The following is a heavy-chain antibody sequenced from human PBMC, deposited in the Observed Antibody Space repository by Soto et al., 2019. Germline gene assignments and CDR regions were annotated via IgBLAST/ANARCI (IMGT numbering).Heavy chain of an antibody. CDR2: ISYDGSNK. CDR3: ARDCYNSGFDY. J-gene: IGHJ4*02. V-gene: IGHV3-30-3*01. CDR1: GFTFSSYA. D-gene: IGHD5-12*01. Sequence: QVQLVESGGGVVQPGRSLRLSCAASGFTFSSYAMHWVRQAPGKGLEWVAVISYDGSNKYYADSVKGRFTISRDNSKNTLYLQMNSLRAEDTAVYYCARDCYNSGFDYWGQGTLVTVSS.